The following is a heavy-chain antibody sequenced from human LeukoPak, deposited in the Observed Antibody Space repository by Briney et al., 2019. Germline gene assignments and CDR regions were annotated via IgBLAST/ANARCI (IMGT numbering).Heavy chain of an antibody. V-gene: IGHV3-74*01. Sequence: GRSLRLSCAASGFSFSDYWMLWVRQAPGKGLVWVSRVRGDGNDMNYADSVKGRFTISRDNAKNMVYLQINSLRADDTAVYYCTRDRVLGSGSSDYWGQGTLVTVST. CDR2: VRGDGNDM. CDR1: GFSFSDYW. J-gene: IGHJ4*02. D-gene: IGHD3-10*01. CDR3: TRDRVLGSGSSDY.